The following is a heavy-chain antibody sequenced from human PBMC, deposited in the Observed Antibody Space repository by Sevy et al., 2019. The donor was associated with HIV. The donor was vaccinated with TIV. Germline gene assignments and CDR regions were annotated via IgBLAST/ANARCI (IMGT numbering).Heavy chain of an antibody. V-gene: IGHV1-69*13. CDR1: GGTFSSYA. CDR2: IIPIFGTA. CDR3: ARGSGSKTWFDP. D-gene: IGHD5-12*01. J-gene: IGHJ5*02. Sequence: ASVKVSCKTSGGTFSSYAISWVRQAPGQGLEWMGGIIPIFGTANYAQKFQGRDTITAVESTSTAYMDLSSLRSEDTAVYYCARGSGSKTWFDPWGQGTLVTVSS.